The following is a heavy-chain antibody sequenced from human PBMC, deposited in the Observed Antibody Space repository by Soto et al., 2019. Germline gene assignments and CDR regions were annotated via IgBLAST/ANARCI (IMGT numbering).Heavy chain of an antibody. CDR3: AKSPSRTDY. CDR2: IYHLGST. J-gene: IGHJ4*02. Sequence: SETLSLTCAVSGGSTSSTNWWSWVRQSPGKGLEWIGEIYHLGSTDYNPSLRGRVAISVDKSNNQFSLKMRYLTAEDTAVYYCAKSPSRTDYWGQGTLVTVSS. V-gene: IGHV4-4*02. CDR1: GGSTSSTNW.